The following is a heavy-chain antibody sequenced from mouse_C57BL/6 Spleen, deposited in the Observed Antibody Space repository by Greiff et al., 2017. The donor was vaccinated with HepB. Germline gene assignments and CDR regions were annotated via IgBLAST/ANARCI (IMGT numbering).Heavy chain of an antibody. V-gene: IGHV1-50*01. CDR3: ARWGDSPFDY. CDR1: GYTFTSYW. CDR2: IDPSDSYT. Sequence: VQLQQPGAELVKPGASVKLSCKASGYTFTSYWMQWVKQRPGQGLEWIGEIDPSDSYTNYNQKFKGKATLTVDTSSSTAYMQLSSLTSEDSAVYYCARWGDSPFDYWGQGTTLTVSS. D-gene: IGHD3-3*01. J-gene: IGHJ2*01.